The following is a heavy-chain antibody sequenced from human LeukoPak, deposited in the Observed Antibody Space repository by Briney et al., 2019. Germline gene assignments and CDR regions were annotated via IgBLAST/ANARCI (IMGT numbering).Heavy chain of an antibody. CDR3: ARDFLERYYDSSGYYYARAIDY. V-gene: IGHV3-23*01. CDR2: ISGSGGST. CDR1: GFTFSSYA. Sequence: GGSLRLSCAASGFTFSSYAMSWVRQAPGKGLEWVSAISGSGGSTYYADSVKGRFTISRDNSKNTLYLQMNSLRAEDTAVYYCARDFLERYYDSSGYYYARAIDYWGQGTLVTVSS. D-gene: IGHD3-22*01. J-gene: IGHJ4*02.